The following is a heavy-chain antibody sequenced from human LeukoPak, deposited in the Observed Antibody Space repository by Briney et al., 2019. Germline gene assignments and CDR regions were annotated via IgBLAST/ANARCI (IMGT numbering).Heavy chain of an antibody. CDR3: ARLAAAGIPNYYYYMDV. Sequence: ASVKVSCKASGYTFTGYYVHWVRQAPGQGLEWMGWINPNSGGTNYAQKFQGRVTMTRDTSISTAYMELSRLRSDDTAVYYCARLAAAGIPNYYYYMDVWGKGTTVTVSS. CDR2: INPNSGGT. V-gene: IGHV1-2*02. J-gene: IGHJ6*03. D-gene: IGHD6-13*01. CDR1: GYTFTGYY.